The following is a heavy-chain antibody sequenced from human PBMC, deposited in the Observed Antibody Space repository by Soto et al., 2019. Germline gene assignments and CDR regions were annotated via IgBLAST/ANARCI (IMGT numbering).Heavy chain of an antibody. CDR1: GFTFSSYG. D-gene: IGHD4-17*01. Sequence: GGSLRLSCAASGFTFSSYGMHWVRQAPGKGLEWVAVISYDGSNKYYADSVKGRFTISRDNSKNTLYLQMNSLRAEDTAVYYCAKALMTTVTIRPFDYWGQGTLVTVSS. CDR3: AKALMTTVTIRPFDY. J-gene: IGHJ4*02. V-gene: IGHV3-30*18. CDR2: ISYDGSNK.